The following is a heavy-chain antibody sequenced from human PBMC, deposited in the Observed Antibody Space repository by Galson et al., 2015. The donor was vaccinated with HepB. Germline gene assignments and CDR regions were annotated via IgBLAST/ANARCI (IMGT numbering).Heavy chain of an antibody. CDR3: AKSEYYYDSSGYYYFDY. D-gene: IGHD3-22*01. Sequence: SLRVSCAASGFTFSSYAMSWVRQAPGKGLEWVSAISGSGGSTYYADSVKGRFTISRDNSKNTLYLQMNSLRAEDTAVYYCAKSEYYYDSSGYYYFDYWGQGTLVTVSS. CDR2: ISGSGGST. V-gene: IGHV3-23*01. J-gene: IGHJ4*02. CDR1: GFTFSSYA.